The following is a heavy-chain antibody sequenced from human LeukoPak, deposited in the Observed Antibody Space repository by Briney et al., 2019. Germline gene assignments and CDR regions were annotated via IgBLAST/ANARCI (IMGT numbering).Heavy chain of an antibody. CDR2: IYYSGST. J-gene: IGHJ6*03. CDR1: GGSISSGDYY. D-gene: IGHD5-12*01. CDR3: ARAGYGDYYYYYYMDV. Sequence: PSQTLSLTCTVSGGSISSGDYYWSWIRQPPGKGLEWIGYIYYSGSTYYNPSLKSRVTISVDTSKNQFSLKLSSVTAADTAVYYCARAGYGDYYYYYYMDVWGKGTTVTVSS. V-gene: IGHV4-30-4*08.